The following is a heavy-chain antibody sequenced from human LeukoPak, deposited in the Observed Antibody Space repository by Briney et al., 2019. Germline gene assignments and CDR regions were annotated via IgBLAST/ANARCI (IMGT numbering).Heavy chain of an antibody. V-gene: IGHV4-34*01. Sequence: SETLSLTCAVYGGSFSGYYWSWIRPPPGQGLEWIGGINHSGSTNYNPSLKSRVTISVDTSKNQFTLKLSSVTAADTAVYYCARLKIRGSGRYYYYYMDVWGKGTTVTISS. CDR1: GGSFSGYY. J-gene: IGHJ6*03. D-gene: IGHD3-10*01. CDR3: ARLKIRGSGRYYYYYMDV. CDR2: INHSGST.